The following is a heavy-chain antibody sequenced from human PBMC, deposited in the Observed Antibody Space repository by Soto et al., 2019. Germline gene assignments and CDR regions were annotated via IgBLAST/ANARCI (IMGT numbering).Heavy chain of an antibody. CDR1: GYKFPTYW. V-gene: IGHV5-51*01. J-gene: IGHJ2*01. Sequence: EVQLVQSGPEVRKPGESLRISCETSGYKFPTYWIAWVRQMPGKGLEWMGIIYPGDSETRYNPSFQGQVTLSADKSNNTTYLHWSSLKASDTATYYCARHLGVTVAGTRWYFDLWGRGTLLTVSS. CDR3: ARHLGVTVAGTRWYFDL. CDR2: IYPGDSET. D-gene: IGHD6-19*01.